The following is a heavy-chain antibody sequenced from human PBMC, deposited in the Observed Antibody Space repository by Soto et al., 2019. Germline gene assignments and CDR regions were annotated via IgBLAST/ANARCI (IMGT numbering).Heavy chain of an antibody. J-gene: IGHJ4*02. D-gene: IGHD6-13*01. CDR1: GFTFSSYA. CDR2: ISGSGGST. Sequence: EVQLLESGGGLVQPGGSLRLSCAASGFTFSSYAMSWVRQAPGKGLEWVSAISGSGGSTYYADSVKGRFTISRDNSKNTLYLQMNSLRAEDTAVYYCAKDAYPGIAAAGIFDYWGQGTLVTVSS. CDR3: AKDAYPGIAAAGIFDY. V-gene: IGHV3-23*01.